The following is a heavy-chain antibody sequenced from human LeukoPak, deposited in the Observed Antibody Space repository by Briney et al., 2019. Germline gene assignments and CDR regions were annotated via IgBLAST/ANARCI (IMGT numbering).Heavy chain of an antibody. V-gene: IGHV4-34*01. Sequence: SETLSLTCAVYGGSFSGYYWSWIRQPPGKGLEWIGEINHSGSTNYNPSLKSRVTISVDTSKNQFSLKLSSVTAADTAVYYCARGQVAVAFWGQETLVTVSS. CDR3: ARGQVAVAF. J-gene: IGHJ4*02. D-gene: IGHD6-19*01. CDR2: INHSGST. CDR1: GGSFSGYY.